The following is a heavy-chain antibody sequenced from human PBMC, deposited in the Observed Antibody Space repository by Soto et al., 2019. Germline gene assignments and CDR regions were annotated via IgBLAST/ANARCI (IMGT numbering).Heavy chain of an antibody. J-gene: IGHJ6*02. CDR1: GFTFSSDF. Sequence: EFQLLESGGGLVQPGGSLRLSCAASGFTFSSDFMSWVRQAPGKGLEWVSIISTKGDTFYADSVKGRFTISRDNSKDTLSLQMNSLGAEDTALYYCLQRSGGGCRHGMDVWGRRTTVTVSS. V-gene: IGHV3-23*01. CDR2: ISTKGDT. D-gene: IGHD2-15*01. CDR3: LQRSGGGCRHGMDV.